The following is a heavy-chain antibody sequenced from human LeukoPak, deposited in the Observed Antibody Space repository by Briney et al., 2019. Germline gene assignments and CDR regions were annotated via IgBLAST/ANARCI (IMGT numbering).Heavy chain of an antibody. V-gene: IGHV3-23*01. CDR1: GITLSNYG. CDR2: ISGSGGRT. J-gene: IGHJ4*02. D-gene: IGHD3-22*01. Sequence: PGGSLRFSCAVSGITLSNYGMSWVRQAPGKGLEWVAGISGSGGRTNYADSVKGRFTISRDNPKNTLYLQMNSLRAEDTAVYFCAKRGVVIRVILVGFHKEANYFDSWGQGVLVTVSS. CDR3: AKRGVVIRVILVGFHKEANYFDS.